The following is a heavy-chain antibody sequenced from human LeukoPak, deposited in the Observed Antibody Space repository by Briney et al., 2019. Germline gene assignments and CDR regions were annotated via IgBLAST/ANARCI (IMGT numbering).Heavy chain of an antibody. CDR1: GYTFTSYY. CDR2: INPSGGST. CDR3: ARGAEELRYFDWSSLVREQFDY. D-gene: IGHD3-9*01. Sequence: GASVKVSCKASGYTFTSYYMHWVRQAPGQGLEWMGIINPSGGSTSYAQKFQGRVTMTRDMSTSTVYMELSSLRSEDTAVYYCARGAEELRYFDWSSLVREQFDYWGQGTLVTVSS. V-gene: IGHV1-46*01. J-gene: IGHJ4*02.